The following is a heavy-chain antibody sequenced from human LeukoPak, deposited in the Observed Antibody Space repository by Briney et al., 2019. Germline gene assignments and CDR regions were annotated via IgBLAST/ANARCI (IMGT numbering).Heavy chain of an antibody. D-gene: IGHD2-15*01. CDR2: IGGSGTTI. CDR3: ARDLGTPGYCSGGSCYSGFDY. Sequence: GGSLRLSCAASGLTFGNYGMSWVRQAPGKGLEWVSYIGGSGTTIYYADSVKGRFTISRDNAKNSLYLQMNSLRAEDTAVYYCARDLGTPGYCSGGSCYSGFDYWGQGTLVTVSS. J-gene: IGHJ4*02. V-gene: IGHV3-48*04. CDR1: GLTFGNYG.